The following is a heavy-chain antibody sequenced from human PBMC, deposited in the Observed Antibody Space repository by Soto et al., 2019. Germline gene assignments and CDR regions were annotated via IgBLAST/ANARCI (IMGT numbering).Heavy chain of an antibody. CDR1: GGSISNSSYY. Sequence: SETLSLTCTVSGGSISNSSYYWGWIRQPPGEGLEWIGSVYYGGSTYYNPSLKSRVTMSVDTSKNQFSLRLSSMTAADTAIYYRAKHRMTIFGLVTHFFNYWGQGTLVTVSS. CDR2: VYYGGST. D-gene: IGHD3-3*01. J-gene: IGHJ4*01. V-gene: IGHV4-39*01. CDR3: AKHRMTIFGLVTHFFNY.